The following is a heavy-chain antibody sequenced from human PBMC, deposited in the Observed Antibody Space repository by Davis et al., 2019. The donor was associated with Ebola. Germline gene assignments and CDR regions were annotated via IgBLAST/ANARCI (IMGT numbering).Heavy chain of an antibody. D-gene: IGHD6-6*01. J-gene: IGHJ4*02. CDR3: ARGPYSSSSSFV. Sequence: ASVQVSCKASGYTFTGYYMHWVRQAPGQGLEWMGRINPNSGGTNYAQKFQGRVTMTRNTSISTAYMELSSLRSEDTAVYYCARGPYSSSSSFVWGQGTLVTVSS. CDR2: INPNSGGT. CDR1: GYTFTGYY. V-gene: IGHV1-2*06.